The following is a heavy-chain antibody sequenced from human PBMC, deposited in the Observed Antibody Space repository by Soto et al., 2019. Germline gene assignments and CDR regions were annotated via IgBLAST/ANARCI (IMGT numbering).Heavy chain of an antibody. J-gene: IGHJ5*02. D-gene: IGHD3-3*01. CDR1: GGTFSSYA. V-gene: IGHV1-69*13. CDR2: IIPIFGTA. CDR3: ASSPRITIFGVVSTPHPDWFDP. Sequence: SVKVSCKASGGTFSSYAISWVRQAPGQGLEWMGGIIPIFGTANYAQKFQGRVTITADESTSTAYMELSSLRSEDTAVYYCASSPRITIFGVVSTPHPDWFDPWGQGTLVTSPQ.